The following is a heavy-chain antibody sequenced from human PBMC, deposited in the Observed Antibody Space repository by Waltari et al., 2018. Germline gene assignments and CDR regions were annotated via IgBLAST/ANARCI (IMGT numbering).Heavy chain of an antibody. CDR2: IIPIFGTA. CDR3: ARGGRGIAAAGTSEFWGY. V-gene: IGHV1-69*01. D-gene: IGHD6-13*01. Sequence: QVQLVQSGAEVKTPGSSVKVSCKASGGTFSSYAISWVRQAPGQGLEWMGGIIPIFGTANYAQKFQGRFTITADESTSTAYMELSSLRAEDTAVYYCARGGRGIAAAGTSEFWGYWGQGTLVTVSS. CDR1: GGTFSSYA. J-gene: IGHJ4*02.